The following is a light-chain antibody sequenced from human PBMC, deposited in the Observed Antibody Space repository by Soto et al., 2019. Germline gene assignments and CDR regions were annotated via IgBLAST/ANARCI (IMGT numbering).Light chain of an antibody. CDR3: QQYGSSTPWT. CDR1: QSVSNSY. J-gene: IGKJ1*01. CDR2: GAS. V-gene: IGKV3-20*01. Sequence: EIVLTQSPGTLSLSPGERATLSCRASQSVSNSYLAWYQQKPGQAPRLLIYGASSRATGIPDRFSGSGSGTDFTLTISRLEPEDFAVYYCQQYGSSTPWTFGQGTKVDIK.